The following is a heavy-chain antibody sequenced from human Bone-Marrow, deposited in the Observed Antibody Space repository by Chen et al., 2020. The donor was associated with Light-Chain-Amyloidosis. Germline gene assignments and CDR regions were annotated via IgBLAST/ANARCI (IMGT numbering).Heavy chain of an antibody. J-gene: IGHJ4*02. V-gene: IGHV1-18*04. CDR2: ISVYNGNT. Sequence: QVQLVQSGAEVKRPGASVRVSCRTFGYTFTSYGIAWVRQAPGQGLEWMGWISVYNGNTNLAQKFLGRATMTTDISTTTAYMELRSLSSDDTAVYYCARGAITMIFRGYDFWGQGTLVTVSS. CDR1: GYTFTSYG. D-gene: IGHD3-22*01. CDR3: ARGAITMIFRGYDF.